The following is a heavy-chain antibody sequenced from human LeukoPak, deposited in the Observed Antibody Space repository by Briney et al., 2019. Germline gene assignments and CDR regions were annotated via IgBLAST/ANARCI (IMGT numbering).Heavy chain of an antibody. V-gene: IGHV1-69*04. CDR2: IIPILGIA. J-gene: IGHJ4*02. CDR3: ARGAGLYSNYVDY. Sequence: GASVKVSCKASGGTFSSYAISWVRQAPGQGLEWMGRIIPILGIANYAQKFQGRVTITADKSTSTAYMELSSLRSEDTAVYYCARGAGLYSNYVDYWGQGTLVTVSS. CDR1: GGTFSSYA. D-gene: IGHD4-11*01.